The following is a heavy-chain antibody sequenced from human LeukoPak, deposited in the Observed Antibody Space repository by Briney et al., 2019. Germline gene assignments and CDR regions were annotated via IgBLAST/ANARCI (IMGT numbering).Heavy chain of an antibody. D-gene: IGHD3-10*01. V-gene: IGHV3-23*01. CDR3: AKEAYPVSFGEERYGLDV. CDR2: ISYTGGST. J-gene: IGHJ6*02. CDR1: GFTFSSFD. Sequence: GGSLRLSCAASGFTFSSFDMSWVRQAPGKGLEWVSVISYTGGSTFYADSVKGRFIISRDNSKKTLYLEMDSLRAEDTAVYYCAKEAYPVSFGEERYGLDVWGQGTTVTVSS.